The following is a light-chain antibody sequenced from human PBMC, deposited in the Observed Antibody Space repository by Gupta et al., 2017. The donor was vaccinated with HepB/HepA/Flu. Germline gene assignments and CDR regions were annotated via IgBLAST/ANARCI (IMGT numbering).Light chain of an antibody. J-gene: IGLJ3*02. CDR1: SDHSSFA. CDR3: QTWGTGIQV. CDR2: VNNDGTH. Sequence: QLVLPQSPSASASLGTSVKLTCTLSSDHSSFAIAWHQHQPEKAPRFLMKVNNDGTHNKGDGVPDRFSGSRSGAARYLTISRLQSEDEDYYYCQTWGTGIQVFGGGTKLTVL. V-gene: IGLV4-69*01.